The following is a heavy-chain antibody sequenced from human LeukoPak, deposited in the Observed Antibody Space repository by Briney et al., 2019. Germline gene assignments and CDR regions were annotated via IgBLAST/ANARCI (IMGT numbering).Heavy chain of an antibody. CDR2: IFTNGGT. V-gene: IGHV3-66*01. CDR1: GFTVSSVY. D-gene: IGHD4-17*01. Sequence: PGGSLRLSCAASGFTVSSVYMSWVRQAPGKGLEWVSVIFTNGGTHYADSVKGRFTISRDNSKNTLDLQMNSLRVDDTAVYYCAKIPYGDYVLDYYYYMDVWGKGTTVTISS. CDR3: AKIPYGDYVLDYYYYMDV. J-gene: IGHJ6*03.